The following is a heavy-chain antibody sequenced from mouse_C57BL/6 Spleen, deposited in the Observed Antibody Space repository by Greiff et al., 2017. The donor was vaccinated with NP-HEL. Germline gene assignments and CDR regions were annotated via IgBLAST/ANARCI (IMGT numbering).Heavy chain of an antibody. CDR3: ARRTAHFDY. Sequence: VKLQQPGAELVMPGASVKLSCKASGYTFTSYWMHWVKQRPGQGLEWIGEIDPSDSYTNYNQKFKGKSTLTVDKSSSTAYMQLSSLTSEDSAVYYCARRTAHFDYWGQGTTLTVSS. J-gene: IGHJ2*01. D-gene: IGHD4-1*01. V-gene: IGHV1-69*01. CDR2: IDPSDSYT. CDR1: GYTFTSYW.